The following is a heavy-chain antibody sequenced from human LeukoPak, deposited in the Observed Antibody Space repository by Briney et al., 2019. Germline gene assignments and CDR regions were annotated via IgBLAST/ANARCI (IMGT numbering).Heavy chain of an antibody. J-gene: IGHJ6*02. Sequence: GGSLRLSCTTFGFTFGDHAMSWVRQAPGKGLEWVGFIRSKAYSGTTEYAASVKGRFTISRDDSKSIAYLQMNSPITDDTAVYYCSRGPIQLWVHNAMDVWGQGTTVTVSS. CDR3: SRGPIQLWVHNAMDV. CDR2: IRSKAYSGTT. CDR1: GFTFGDHA. D-gene: IGHD1-1*01. V-gene: IGHV3-49*04.